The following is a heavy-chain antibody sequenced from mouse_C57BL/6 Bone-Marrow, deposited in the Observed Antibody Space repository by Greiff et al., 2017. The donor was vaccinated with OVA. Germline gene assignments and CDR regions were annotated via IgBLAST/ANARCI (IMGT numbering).Heavy chain of an antibody. CDR1: GISITTGNYR. CDR3: ARERYGRFDY. Sequence: DVKLQESGPGLVKPSQTVFLTCTVTGISITTGNYRWSWIRQFPGNKLEWIGYIYYSGTITYNPSLTSRTTITRDTPKNQFFLEMNSLTAEDTATYYCARERYGRFDYWGQGTTLTVSS. CDR2: IYYSGTI. J-gene: IGHJ2*01. D-gene: IGHD2-10*02. V-gene: IGHV3-5*01.